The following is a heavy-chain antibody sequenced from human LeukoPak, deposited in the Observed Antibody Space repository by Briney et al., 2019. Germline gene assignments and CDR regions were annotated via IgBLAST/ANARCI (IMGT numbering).Heavy chain of an antibody. CDR3: ARRQRGYSFDY. CDR2: IYYSGST. Sequence: SETLSLTCTVSGGSISSYSWSWIRQPPGKGLEWIGYIYYSGSTNYNPSLKSRVTISVDTSKNQFSLKLSSVTAADTAVYYCARRQRGYSFDYWGQGTLVTVSS. V-gene: IGHV4-59*08. J-gene: IGHJ4*02. D-gene: IGHD5-12*01. CDR1: GGSISSYS.